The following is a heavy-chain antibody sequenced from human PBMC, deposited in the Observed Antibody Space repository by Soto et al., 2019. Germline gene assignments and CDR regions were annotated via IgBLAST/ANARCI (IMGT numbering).Heavy chain of an antibody. V-gene: IGHV1-58*01. D-gene: IGHD2-2*01. J-gene: IGHJ6*02. CDR3: AADIVVRAKRPKYGMDV. CDR2: IVVGSGNT. Sequence: ASVKVSCKASGFTFTSSAVQWVRQARGQRLEWIGWIVVGSGNTNYAQKFQERVTITRDMSTSTAYMELSSLRSEDTAVYYCAADIVVRAKRPKYGMDVWGQGTTVTVSS. CDR1: GFTFTSSA.